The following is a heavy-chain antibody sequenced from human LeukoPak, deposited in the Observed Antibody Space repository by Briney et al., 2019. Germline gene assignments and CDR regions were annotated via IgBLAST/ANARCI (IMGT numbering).Heavy chain of an antibody. J-gene: IGHJ4*02. CDR1: GGSISSSSYY. Sequence: SETLSLTCTVSGGSISSSSYYWGWIRQPPGKGLEWIGSIYYSGSTYYNPSLKSRVTISVDTSKNQFSLKLSSVTAADTTVYYCARLSSSWSSVASDYWGQGTLVTVSS. CDR2: IYYSGST. D-gene: IGHD6-13*01. V-gene: IGHV4-39*01. CDR3: ARLSSSWSSVASDY.